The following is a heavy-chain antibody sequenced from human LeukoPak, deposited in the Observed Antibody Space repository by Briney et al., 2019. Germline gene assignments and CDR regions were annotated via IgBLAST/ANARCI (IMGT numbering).Heavy chain of an antibody. J-gene: IGHJ4*02. D-gene: IGHD6-19*01. V-gene: IGHV3-23*01. Sequence: GGSLRLSCAASGFTFSIYTMNWVRQAPGKGLEWVSIINYNGDTKYYADSVQGRFTISRHNSKNTVYLQMNSLRAEDTAIYYCAKDGHCPALCTTQIAVAGYNDNWGQGTLVTVSS. CDR3: AKDGHCPALCTTQIAVAGYNDN. CDR1: GFTFSIYT. CDR2: INYNGDTK.